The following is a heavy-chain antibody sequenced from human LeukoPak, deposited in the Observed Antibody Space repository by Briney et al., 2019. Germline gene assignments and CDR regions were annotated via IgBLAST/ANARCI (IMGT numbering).Heavy chain of an antibody. Sequence: QTWRSLRLSCAASGFTFSNYGLHWVRQAPGKGLEWVALISTDGSNRNYADSVKGRFTISRDNSRNTLYLQMNSLRAEDTAVYYCAKDSSSTWFGGGSKWGQGTLVTVSS. V-gene: IGHV3-30*18. D-gene: IGHD3-10*01. CDR3: AKDSSSTWFGGGSK. CDR1: GFTFSNYG. J-gene: IGHJ4*02. CDR2: ISTDGSNR.